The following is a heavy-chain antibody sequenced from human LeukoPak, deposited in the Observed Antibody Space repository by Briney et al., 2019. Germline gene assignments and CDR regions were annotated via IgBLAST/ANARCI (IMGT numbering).Heavy chain of an antibody. D-gene: IGHD3-10*01. J-gene: IGHJ4*02. CDR2: ISGSGGST. CDR3: AKDWEVLLWFGEFSYFDY. V-gene: IGHV3-23*01. Sequence: GGSLRLSCAASGFTFSSYAMSWVRQAPGKGLEWVSAISGSGGSTYYADSVKGRFTLSRDNSKNTLYLQMNSLRAEDTAVYYCAKDWEVLLWFGEFSYFDYWGQGTLVTVSS. CDR1: GFTFSSYA.